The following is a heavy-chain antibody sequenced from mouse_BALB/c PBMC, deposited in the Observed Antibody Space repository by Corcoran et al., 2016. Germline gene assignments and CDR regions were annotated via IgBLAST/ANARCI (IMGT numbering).Heavy chain of an antibody. Sequence: EVQLQQSGPELVKPGASVKMSCKASGYTFTSYVMHWVKQKPGQGLEWIGYINPYNDGTKYNEKFKGKATLTSDKSSSTAYMELSSLTSEDSAVYYCARLYYCSSYWYFDVWGAGTTVTVSS. J-gene: IGHJ1*01. CDR3: ARLYYCSSYWYFDV. CDR2: INPYNDGT. D-gene: IGHD1-1*01. V-gene: IGHV1S136*01. CDR1: GYTFTSYV.